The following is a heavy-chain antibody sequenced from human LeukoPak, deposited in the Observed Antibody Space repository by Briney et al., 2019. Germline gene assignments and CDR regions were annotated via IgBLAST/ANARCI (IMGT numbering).Heavy chain of an antibody. CDR3: AKHYTTSYYYYYMDA. J-gene: IGHJ6*03. D-gene: IGHD3-3*01. V-gene: IGHV3-23*01. CDR2: ISGSGGST. CDR1: GFTFSRYV. Sequence: GGSLRLSCAASGFTFSRYVMSWVRQAPGKGQEWVSVISGSGGSTNYADSVKGRFTISRDNSKNTLDLQMNSLRAEDTAVYYCAKHYTTSYYYYYMDAWGKGTTITVSS.